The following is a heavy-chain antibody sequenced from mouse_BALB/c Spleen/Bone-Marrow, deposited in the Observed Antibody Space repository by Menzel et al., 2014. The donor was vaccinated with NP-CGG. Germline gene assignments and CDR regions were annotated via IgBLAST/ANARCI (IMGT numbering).Heavy chain of an antibody. V-gene: IGHV1-54*01. D-gene: IGHD4-1*01. CDR2: INPGSGST. J-gene: IGHJ4*01. CDR1: GYAFTNYL. CDR3: ARRLTGTSAMDY. Sequence: VKLQESGAELVRPGTSVKVSCKASGYAFTNYLMEWVKRRPGQGLEWIGVINPGSGSTNFNENFKGKATLTADKSSSTAYMQLSSLTSDDSAVYFCARRLTGTSAMDYWGQGTSVTVSS.